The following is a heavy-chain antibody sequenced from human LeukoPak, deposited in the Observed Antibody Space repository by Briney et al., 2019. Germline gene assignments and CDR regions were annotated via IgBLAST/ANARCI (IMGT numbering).Heavy chain of an antibody. J-gene: IGHJ6*04. D-gene: IGHD2-2*01. V-gene: IGHV3-21*01. CDR2: ISSSSSYI. Sequence: GGSLRLSCAASGFTLSSYSMNWVRQAPGKGLEWVSSISSSSSYIYYADSVKGRFTISRDNAKNSLYLQMNSLRAEDTAVYYCARAPDIVVVPAAITDYYYYGMDVWGKGTTVTVSS. CDR1: GFTLSSYS. CDR3: ARAPDIVVVPAAITDYYYYGMDV.